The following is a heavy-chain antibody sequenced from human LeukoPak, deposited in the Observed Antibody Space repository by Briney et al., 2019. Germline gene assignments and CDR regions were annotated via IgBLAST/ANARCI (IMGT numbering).Heavy chain of an antibody. CDR3: ARHYGP. CDR2: IYYSGST. J-gene: IGHJ5*02. D-gene: IGHD3-16*01. V-gene: IGHV4-39*01. Sequence: PGGSLRLSCAASGFTFSSYGMHWVRQSPGKGLEWIGSIYYSGSTYYNPSLKSRVTISVDTSKNQFSLKLSSVTAADTAVYYCARHYGPWGQGTLVTVSS. CDR1: GFTFSSYG.